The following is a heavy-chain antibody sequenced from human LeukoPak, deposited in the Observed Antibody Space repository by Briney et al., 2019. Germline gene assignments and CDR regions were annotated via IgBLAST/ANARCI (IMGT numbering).Heavy chain of an antibody. Sequence: ASETLSLTCTVSGGSINNYYWSWIRQPPGKRLEWIGYIYYSGTTNCNPSLKSRVTISLDTSKYQFSLKLSSVTAADTAVYYCARHNPEMATNTFDYWGQGTLVTVSS. V-gene: IGHV4-59*08. CDR2: IYYSGTT. CDR3: ARHNPEMATNTFDY. CDR1: GGSINNYY. J-gene: IGHJ4*02. D-gene: IGHD5-24*01.